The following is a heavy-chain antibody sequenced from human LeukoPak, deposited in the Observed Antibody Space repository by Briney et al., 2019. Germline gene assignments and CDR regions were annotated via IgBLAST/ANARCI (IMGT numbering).Heavy chain of an antibody. Sequence: PGRSLRLSCAASGFTFSSYGMHWVRQAPGKGLEWVAVISYDGSNKYYADSVKGRFTISRDNSKNTLYLQMNSLRAEDTAVYYCATYDGYCFDYWGQGTLVTVSS. CDR1: GFTFSSYG. J-gene: IGHJ4*02. CDR2: ISYDGSNK. CDR3: ATYDGYCFDY. D-gene: IGHD5-18*01. V-gene: IGHV3-30*03.